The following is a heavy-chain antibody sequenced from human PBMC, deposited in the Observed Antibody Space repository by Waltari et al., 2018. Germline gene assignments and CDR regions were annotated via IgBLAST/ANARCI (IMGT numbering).Heavy chain of an antibody. D-gene: IGHD3-22*01. CDR1: GFTFSSYS. J-gene: IGHJ4*02. Sequence: EVQLVESGGGLVKPGGSLRLSCAASGFTFSSYSMNWVRQAPGKGREWVSSISSSSSYIYYADSVKGRFTISRDNAKNSLYLQMNSLRAEDTAVYYCARDHGSFYDSSGYYPLLFDYWGQGTLVTVSS. V-gene: IGHV3-21*01. CDR3: ARDHGSFYDSSGYYPLLFDY. CDR2: ISSSSSYI.